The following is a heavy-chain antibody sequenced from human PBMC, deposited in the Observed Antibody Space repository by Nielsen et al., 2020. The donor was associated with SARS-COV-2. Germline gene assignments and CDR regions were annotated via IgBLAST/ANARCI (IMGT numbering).Heavy chain of an antibody. CDR2: ITPDGITT. V-gene: IGHV3-23*01. CDR3: TKRGLCSSANCYHHFDS. Sequence: GGSLRLSCAASGFTFSTHAMNWVRQAPGKGLEWVAAITPDGITTFYADSGKGRFTISRDNSKNTLFLQMNSLRAEDTAVYYCTKRGLCSSANCYHHFDSWGLGTLATVSS. CDR1: GFTFSTHA. D-gene: IGHD2-2*01. J-gene: IGHJ4*02.